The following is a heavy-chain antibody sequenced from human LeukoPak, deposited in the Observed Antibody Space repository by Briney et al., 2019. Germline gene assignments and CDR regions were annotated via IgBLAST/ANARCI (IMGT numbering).Heavy chain of an antibody. Sequence: GASVKVSCKASGYTFTGYYMHWVRQAPGQGLEWMGWINPNSGGTNYAQKFQGRVTMTRDTSTNTAFLEVKSLKSDDTAFYYCTRAQGRDSSRWYAFWGQGTLLTVSS. J-gene: IGHJ4*02. CDR1: GYTFTGYY. CDR2: INPNSGGT. V-gene: IGHV1-2*02. D-gene: IGHD6-13*01. CDR3: TRAQGRDSSRWYAF.